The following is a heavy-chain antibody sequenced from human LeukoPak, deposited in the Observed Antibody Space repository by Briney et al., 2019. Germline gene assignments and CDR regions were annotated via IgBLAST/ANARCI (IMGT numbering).Heavy chain of an antibody. Sequence: SETLSLTCTMSGDSTNTYFWSWIRQPPGKGLEWIGEINHSGSTNYNPSLKSRVTISVDTSKNQFSLKLSSVTAADTAVYYCAREGYCSSTSCSLSQYYYYYYGMDVWGQGTTVTVSS. CDR2: INHSGST. J-gene: IGHJ6*02. D-gene: IGHD2-2*01. V-gene: IGHV4-34*01. CDR3: AREGYCSSTSCSLSQYYYYYYGMDV. CDR1: GDSTNTYF.